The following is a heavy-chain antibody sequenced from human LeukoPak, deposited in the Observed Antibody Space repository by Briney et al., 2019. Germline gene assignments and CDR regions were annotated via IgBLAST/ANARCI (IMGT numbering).Heavy chain of an antibody. V-gene: IGHV3-66*01. D-gene: IGHD1-1*01. CDR1: GFTVSNNY. Sequence: GGSLRLSCAASGFTVSNNYMSWVRQAPGKGLEWVSVIYNDGSPYYADSVKGRFTLSRDNSMNTLYLQMNSLTAEDTAIYYCAKATGTLGNWGQGTLVTVSS. J-gene: IGHJ4*02. CDR2: IYNDGSP. CDR3: AKATGTLGN.